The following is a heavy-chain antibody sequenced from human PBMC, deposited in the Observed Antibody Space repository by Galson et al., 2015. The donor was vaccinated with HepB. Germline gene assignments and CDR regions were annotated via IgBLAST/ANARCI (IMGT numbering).Heavy chain of an antibody. CDR3: ARVGVPAAIGDYYYYMDV. CDR2: ISPYNGKT. CDR1: GYTFTNYV. V-gene: IGHV1-18*01. D-gene: IGHD2-2*02. J-gene: IGHJ6*03. Sequence: QSGAEVKKPGESLKISCKASGYTFTNYVIIWVRQAPGQGLEWMGWISPYNGKTNYPQKLQGRVTMTTDTSTSTAYMDLRSLRSDDTAVYYCARVGVPAAIGDYYYYMDVWGKGTTVTVSS.